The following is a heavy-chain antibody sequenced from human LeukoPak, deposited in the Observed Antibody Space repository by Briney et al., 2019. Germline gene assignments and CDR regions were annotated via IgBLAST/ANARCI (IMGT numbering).Heavy chain of an antibody. Sequence: PSETLSLTCTVSGYSISSGYYWGWIRQPPGKGLEWIGSIYHSGSTYYNPSLKSRATISVDTSKNQFSLKLSSVTAADTAVYYCAQGGRRRYSSSWYDYWGQGTLVTVSS. CDR3: AQGGRRRYSSSWYDY. V-gene: IGHV4-38-2*02. CDR1: GYSISSGYY. D-gene: IGHD6-13*01. CDR2: IYHSGST. J-gene: IGHJ4*02.